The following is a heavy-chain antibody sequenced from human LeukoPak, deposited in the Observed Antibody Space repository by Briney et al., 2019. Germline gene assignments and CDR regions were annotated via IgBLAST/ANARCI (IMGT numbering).Heavy chain of an antibody. D-gene: IGHD1-26*01. CDR2: ISAYNSNT. CDR3: ARDRWELLGGAY. Sequence: ASVKVSCKASGYTFFSYGISWVRQAPGQGLEWMGWISAYNSNTNYAQKLQGRVTMSTDTSTSTAYMELRSLRSDDTAVYYCARDRWELLGGAYWGQGTLVTVSS. V-gene: IGHV1-18*01. CDR1: GYTFFSYG. J-gene: IGHJ4*02.